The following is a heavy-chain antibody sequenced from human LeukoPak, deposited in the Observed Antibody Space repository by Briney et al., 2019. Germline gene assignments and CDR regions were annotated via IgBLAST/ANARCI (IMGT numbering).Heavy chain of an antibody. V-gene: IGHV1-2*02. J-gene: IGHJ6*02. D-gene: IGHD6-19*01. Sequence: ASVKVSCKASGYTFTGYYMHWVRQAPGQGLEWMGWINPNSGGTNYAQKFQGRVTMTRDTSISTAYMELGRLRSDDTAVYYCARGYSSGRDSDMDVWGQGTTVTVSS. CDR1: GYTFTGYY. CDR3: ARGYSSGRDSDMDV. CDR2: INPNSGGT.